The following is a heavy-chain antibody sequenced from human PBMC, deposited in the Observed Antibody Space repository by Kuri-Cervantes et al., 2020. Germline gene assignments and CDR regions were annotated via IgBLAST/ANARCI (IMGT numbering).Heavy chain of an antibody. V-gene: IGHV3-66*02. CDR1: EFTFSNYV. D-gene: IGHD3-10*01. CDR2: IYSGGST. CDR3: ARDRAPGSGDGFDP. Sequence: GGSLRLSCAASEFTFSNYVMSWVRQAPGKGLGWVSVIYSGGSTYYADSVKGRFTISRDNSKNTLYLQMNSLRAEDTAVYYCARDRAPGSGDGFDPWGQGTLVTVSS. J-gene: IGHJ5*02.